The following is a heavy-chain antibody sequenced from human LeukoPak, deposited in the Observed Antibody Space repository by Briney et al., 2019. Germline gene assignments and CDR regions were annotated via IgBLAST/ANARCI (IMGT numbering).Heavy chain of an antibody. V-gene: IGHV3-23*01. D-gene: IGHD1-26*01. Sequence: GGSLRLSCAASGFTFSSYGMSWVRQAPGKGLEWVSVMSGGGGSTYDAGSVKGQFSISRDNSKNTLYLQMNSLRVEDTALYYCAKKVVVGATSPYSDFQDWGQGTLVTVSS. CDR2: MSGGGGST. CDR3: AKKVVVGATSPYSDFQD. CDR1: GFTFSSYG. J-gene: IGHJ1*01.